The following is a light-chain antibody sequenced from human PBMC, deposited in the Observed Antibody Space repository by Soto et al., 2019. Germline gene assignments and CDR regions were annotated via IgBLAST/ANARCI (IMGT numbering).Light chain of an antibody. CDR1: SSDVGGYNY. J-gene: IGLJ2*01. V-gene: IGLV2-14*01. Sequence: QSVLTQPASVSGSPGQSITISCTGTSSDVGGYNYVSWYQQHPGKAPKLMIYEVSNRPSGVSNRFSGSKSGNTASLTISGLQAEDEADYYCSSYTSSSNPVVVFGGGTKLTVL. CDR3: SSYTSSSNPVVV. CDR2: EVS.